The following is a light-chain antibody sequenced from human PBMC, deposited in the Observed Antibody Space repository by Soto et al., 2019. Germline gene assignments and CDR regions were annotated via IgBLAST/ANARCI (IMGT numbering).Light chain of an antibody. V-gene: IGKV1-12*01. CDR2: PAT. CDR1: QGVSTW. J-gene: IGKJ5*01. CDR3: QQAASFPIT. Sequence: DIKMTQSPSSVSASVGDRVTTTCRASQGVSTWFAWYRQKAGKARNLLIYPATSLQSGVPSRFSGSGSGTDFTLTITGLHPEDFATYYCQQAASFPITFGQGTRLEIK.